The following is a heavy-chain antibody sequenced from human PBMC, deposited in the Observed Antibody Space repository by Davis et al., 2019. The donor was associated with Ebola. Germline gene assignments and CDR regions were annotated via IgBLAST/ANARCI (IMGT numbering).Heavy chain of an antibody. CDR1: GGSISSYY. CDR2: IYYSGST. V-gene: IGHV4-59*01. D-gene: IGHD1-26*01. J-gene: IGHJ3*02. CDR3: ASINSGSYTNAFDI. Sequence: MPSETLSLTCTVSGGSISSYYWSCIRQPPGKGLEWIGYIYYSGSTNYNPSLKSRVTISVDTSKNQFSLKLSSVTAADTAVYYCASINSGSYTNAFDIWGQGTMVTVSS.